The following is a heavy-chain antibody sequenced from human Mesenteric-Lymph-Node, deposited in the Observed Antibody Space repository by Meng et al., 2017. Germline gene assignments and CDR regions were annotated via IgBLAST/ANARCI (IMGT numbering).Heavy chain of an antibody. D-gene: IGHD3-16*01. CDR3: AKGFWGVLKYYLDY. V-gene: IGHV3-52*01. CDR1: GFTFSSSW. J-gene: IGHJ4*02. Sequence: GESLKISCAVSGFTFSSSWMHWVCQAPEKGLEWVADIKCDGSEKNYVDSVKGRLTISRDNAKNSLYLQVNSLRTEDTAVYYCAKGFWGVLKYYLDYWGQGTLVTVSS. CDR2: IKCDGSEK.